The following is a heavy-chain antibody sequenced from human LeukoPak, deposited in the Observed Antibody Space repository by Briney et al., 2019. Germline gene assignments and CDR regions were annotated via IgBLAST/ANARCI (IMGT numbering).Heavy chain of an antibody. CDR1: GFTFSSYA. CDR2: ISYDGSNK. Sequence: TGGSLRLSCAASGFTFSSYAMHWVRQAPGKGLEWVAIISYDGSNKYYADSVKGRFTISRDNSKNTLYLQMNSLRAEDTAVYYCAKGLTDDHYNWFDPWGQGTLVTVSS. V-gene: IGHV3-30*18. J-gene: IGHJ5*02. CDR3: AKGLTDDHYNWFDP.